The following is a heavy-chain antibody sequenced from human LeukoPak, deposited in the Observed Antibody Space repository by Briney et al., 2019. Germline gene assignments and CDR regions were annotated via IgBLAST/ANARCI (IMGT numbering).Heavy chain of an antibody. D-gene: IGHD3-9*01. Sequence: GASLRLSCAASGFTFSSYAMSWVRQAPGKGLEWVSAISGSGGSTYYADSVKGRFTVSRDNSRSTLYLQMKSLRAEDTALYYCAKWGDYDVLTGYYVPDYWGQGTRVTVSS. V-gene: IGHV3-23*01. CDR3: AKWGDYDVLTGYYVPDY. J-gene: IGHJ4*02. CDR2: ISGSGGST. CDR1: GFTFSSYA.